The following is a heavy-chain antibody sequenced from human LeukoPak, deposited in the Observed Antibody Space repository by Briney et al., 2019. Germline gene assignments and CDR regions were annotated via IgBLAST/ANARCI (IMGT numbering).Heavy chain of an antibody. CDR2: FDPEDGET. Sequence: GASVKVSCKVSGYTLTELSMHWVRQAPGNGLEWRGGFDPEDGETIYAQKFQGRVTMTEDTSTDTTYMELSSLRSEDAAVYYCATRVDTAMVTYYGMDVWGQGTTVTVSS. J-gene: IGHJ6*02. CDR3: ATRVDTAMVTYYGMDV. D-gene: IGHD5-18*01. V-gene: IGHV1-24*01. CDR1: GYTLTELS.